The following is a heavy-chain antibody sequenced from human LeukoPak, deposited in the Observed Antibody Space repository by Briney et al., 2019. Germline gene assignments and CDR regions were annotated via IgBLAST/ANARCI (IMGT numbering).Heavy chain of an antibody. J-gene: IGHJ6*02. CDR1: GGSISSYY. Sequence: SETLSLTCTVSGGSISSYYWNWIRQPPGEGLEWIGYIYYSGSTIYNPSLKSRVTISVDTSKNQFSLKLNSVTAADTAVYYCARSLQYNNNNYFYYGMDVWGQGTTVTVSS. D-gene: IGHD3-10*01. CDR3: ARSLQYNNNNYFYYGMDV. V-gene: IGHV4-59*01. CDR2: IYYSGST.